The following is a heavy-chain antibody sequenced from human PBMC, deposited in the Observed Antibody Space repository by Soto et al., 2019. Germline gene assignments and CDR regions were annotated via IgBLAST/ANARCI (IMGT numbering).Heavy chain of an antibody. V-gene: IGHV3-23*01. CDR2: ISGSGNT. Sequence: EVQLLESGGGLVQPGGSLRLSCAASGFTFSSYAMSWVRRAPGKGLEWVSAISGSGNTHYADSVKGRFTVSRDNSQNTLYLQMNSLRAEDGAVYYCAKGGGFGGDCCPFDHWGQGTLVTVSS. CDR1: GFTFSSYA. D-gene: IGHD2-21*01. J-gene: IGHJ4*02. CDR3: AKGGGFGGDCCPFDH.